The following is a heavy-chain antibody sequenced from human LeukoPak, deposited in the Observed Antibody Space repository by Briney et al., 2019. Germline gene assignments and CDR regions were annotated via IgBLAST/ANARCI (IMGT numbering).Heavy chain of an antibody. Sequence: SVKVSCKASGGTFRSYAISWVRQAPGQGLEWMGGIIPIFGTANYAQKFQGRVTITTDESTSTAYMELSSLRSEDTAVYYCASGSIYYYGSGSYRGYYYYMDVWGKGTTVTVSS. CDR2: IIPIFGTA. CDR3: ASGSIYYYGSGSYRGYYYYMDV. CDR1: GGTFRSYA. D-gene: IGHD3-10*01. J-gene: IGHJ6*03. V-gene: IGHV1-69*05.